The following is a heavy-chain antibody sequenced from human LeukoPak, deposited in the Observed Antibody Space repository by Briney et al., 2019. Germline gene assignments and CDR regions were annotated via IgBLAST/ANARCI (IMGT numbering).Heavy chain of an antibody. CDR3: AGQQLVRGYDAFDI. Sequence: PSETLSLTCSVSGGSISSFYWSWIRQPPGKGLEWIGYIYYSGSTNYNPSLKSRVTISVDTSKNQFSLKLSSVTAADTAVYYCAGQQLVRGYDAFDIWGQGTMVTVSS. V-gene: IGHV4-59*01. CDR2: IYYSGST. CDR1: GGSISSFY. D-gene: IGHD6-13*01. J-gene: IGHJ3*02.